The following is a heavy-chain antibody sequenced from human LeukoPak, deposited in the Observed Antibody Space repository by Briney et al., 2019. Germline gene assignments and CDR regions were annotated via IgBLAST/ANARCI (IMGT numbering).Heavy chain of an antibody. CDR1: GVSGGSISNYY. J-gene: IGHJ4*02. Sequence: SETLSLTCTVSGVSGGSISNYYWSWIRQPPGKGLEWIGYIYSGNTNYNPSLKSRVTISLDTSKNQFSLKLSSVTAADTAVYYCFGVSNLVDYWGQGTLVTVSS. V-gene: IGHV4-59*12. CDR3: FGVSNLVDY. D-gene: IGHD3-16*01. CDR2: IYSGNT.